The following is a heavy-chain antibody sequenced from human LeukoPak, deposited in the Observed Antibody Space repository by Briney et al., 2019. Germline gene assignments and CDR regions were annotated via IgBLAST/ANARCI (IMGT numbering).Heavy chain of an antibody. CDR1: GFTFSSYD. V-gene: IGHV3-13*05. Sequence: GALLRFSCAASGFTFSSYDMHWVRQATGKGLEWVSAIGTAGDPYYPGSVKGRFTISRENAKNSLYLQMNSLRAGDTAVYYCARANSSSWYYYFDYWGQGTLVTVS. D-gene: IGHD6-13*01. CDR2: IGTAGDP. CDR3: ARANSSSWYYYFDY. J-gene: IGHJ4*02.